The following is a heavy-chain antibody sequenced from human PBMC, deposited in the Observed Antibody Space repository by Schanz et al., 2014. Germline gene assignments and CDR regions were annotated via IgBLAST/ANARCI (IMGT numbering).Heavy chain of an antibody. J-gene: IGHJ3*01. CDR3: ARDYEGDLSSPRHDAFDV. Sequence: EVQLVESGGGLAQPGGSLRLSCAASGITFSGYSMNWVRQAPGKGLEWVSYISGSSSTKYYADSVKGRFTISRDNGKRSLYLQISSLRAENTAVFFCARDYEGDLSSPRHDAFDVWGQGTVVTVSS. D-gene: IGHD2-21*02. CDR1: GITFSGYS. CDR2: ISGSSSTK. V-gene: IGHV3-48*01.